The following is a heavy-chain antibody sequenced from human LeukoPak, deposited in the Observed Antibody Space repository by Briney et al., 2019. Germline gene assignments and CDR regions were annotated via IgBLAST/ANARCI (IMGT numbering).Heavy chain of an antibody. Sequence: SETLSLTCTVSGGSIRSSNYYWGWIRQPPGKGLEWIGNIYYSGSTYYNPSLKRRVTISVDTSKNQFSLKLSSVTAADTAVYYCARAVDTAMEFDPWGQGTLVTVSS. D-gene: IGHD5-18*01. CDR1: GGSIRSSNYY. CDR2: IYYSGST. V-gene: IGHV4-39*07. CDR3: ARAVDTAMEFDP. J-gene: IGHJ5*02.